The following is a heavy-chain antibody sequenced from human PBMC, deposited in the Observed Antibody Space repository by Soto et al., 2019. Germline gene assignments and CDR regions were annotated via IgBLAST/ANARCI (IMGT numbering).Heavy chain of an antibody. J-gene: IGHJ4*02. CDR3: ARRNYGEEGYFFDF. CDR2: IYDSGTT. D-gene: IGHD4-17*01. V-gene: IGHV4-59*08. Sequence: QVQLRESGPGLVRPSETLSLTCTVSGGSITGYYWSWIRQPPGKGLEWIGYIYDSGTTTYNAALKSRVTISADTSKNQFSLNLHSVTAADTAVYYCARRNYGEEGYFFDFWGQGLLVTVSS. CDR1: GGSITGYY.